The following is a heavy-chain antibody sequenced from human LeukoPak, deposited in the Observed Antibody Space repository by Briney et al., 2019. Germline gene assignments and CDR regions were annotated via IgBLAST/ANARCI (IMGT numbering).Heavy chain of an antibody. CDR1: GFTLSAYW. CDR3: ARERGLGDYYGSGSPDY. V-gene: IGHV3-30-3*01. J-gene: IGHJ4*02. D-gene: IGHD3-10*01. CDR2: ISYDGSNK. Sequence: GGSLRLSCKVSGFTLSAYWMNWVRQAPGKGLEWVAVISYDGSNKYYADSVKGRFTISRDNSKNMLYLQMNSLRAEDTAVYYCARERGLGDYYGSGSPDYWGQGTLVTVSS.